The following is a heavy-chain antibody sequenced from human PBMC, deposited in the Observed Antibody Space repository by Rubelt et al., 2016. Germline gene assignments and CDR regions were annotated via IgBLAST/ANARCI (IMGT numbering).Heavy chain of an antibody. CDR1: GYTFTSYY. D-gene: IGHD3-10*01. V-gene: IGHV1-18*04. CDR2: ISAYNGNT. CDR3: AGCYGSGSYGNWFDP. Sequence: QVQLVQSGAEVKKPGASVKVSCKASGYTFTSYYMHWVRQAPGQGLEWMGWISAYNGNTNYAQKVQGRVTMTTNTSTSTAYIELRSLGSDDTAVYYCAGCYGSGSYGNWFDPWGQGTLVTVSS. J-gene: IGHJ5*02.